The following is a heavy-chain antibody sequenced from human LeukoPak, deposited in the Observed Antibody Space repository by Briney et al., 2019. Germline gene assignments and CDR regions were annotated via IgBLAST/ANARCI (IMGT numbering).Heavy chain of an antibody. V-gene: IGHV1-18*01. Sequence: ASVKVSCKASGYTFTSYGISWARQAPGQGLEWMGWISAYNGNTNYAQKLQGRVTMTTDTSTSTAYMELRSLRSDDTAVYYCASSSSAAHDAFDIWGQGTMVTVSS. CDR2: ISAYNGNT. CDR3: ASSSSAAHDAFDI. CDR1: GYTFTSYG. J-gene: IGHJ3*02. D-gene: IGHD2-2*01.